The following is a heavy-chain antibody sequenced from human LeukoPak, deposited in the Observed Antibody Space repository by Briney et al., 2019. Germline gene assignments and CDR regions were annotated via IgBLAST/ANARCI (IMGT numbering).Heavy chain of an antibody. CDR2: ISSSGSTI. CDR3: ARADIYCSGSSCYLDY. D-gene: IGHD2-15*01. J-gene: IGHJ4*02. CDR1: GFTFSDYY. V-gene: IGHV3-11*01. Sequence: GGSLRLSCAASGFTFSDYYMSWIRQAPGKGLEWVSYISSSGSTIYYADSVKGRFTISRDNAKNSLYLQMNSLRAQDTAVYYCARADIYCSGSSCYLDYWGQGTLVTVSS.